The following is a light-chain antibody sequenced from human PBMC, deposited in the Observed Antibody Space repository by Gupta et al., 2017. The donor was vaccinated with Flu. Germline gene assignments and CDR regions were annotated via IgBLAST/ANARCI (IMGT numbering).Light chain of an antibody. V-gene: IGKV2-28*01. CDR2: AGS. CDR1: QGRLHSNGKYF. J-gene: IGKJ2*01. Sequence: PVTLGEPAYSCCRSSQGRLHSNGKYFLGWERKKAEQSPQLMNGAGSKRACGAPGRFGGRGGGKDFTLKISRGEEEVVGCYYGKQDISIGTFGQGTXVEIK. CDR3: KQDISIGT.